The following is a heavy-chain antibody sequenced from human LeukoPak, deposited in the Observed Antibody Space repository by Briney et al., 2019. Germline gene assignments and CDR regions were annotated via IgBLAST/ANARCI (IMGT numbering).Heavy chain of an antibody. J-gene: IGHJ4*02. CDR3: AKRGVVIRVILVGFHKEAYYFDS. CDR2: ISGSGGST. D-gene: IGHD3-10*01. V-gene: IGHV3-23*01. Sequence: PGGSLRLSCAVSGITLSNYGMSWVRQAPGKGLEWVAGISGSGGSTNYADSVKGRFTISRDNRKNTLYLQMNSLRAGDTAVYFCAKRGVVIRVILVGFHKEAYYFDSWGQGALVTVSS. CDR1: GITLSNYG.